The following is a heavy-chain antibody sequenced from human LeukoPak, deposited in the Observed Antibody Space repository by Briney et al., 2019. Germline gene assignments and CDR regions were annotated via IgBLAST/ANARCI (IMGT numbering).Heavy chain of an antibody. CDR1: GGYW. J-gene: IGHJ3*02. V-gene: IGHV5-51*01. Sequence: GESLKISCKDSGGYWIGWVRQMPGKGLERMGIIYPGASDIRYSPSFQGQVTISGDGSTSTAYLQWSSLKASDTAMYYCARCSTCARSSGYYDAFDIWGQGTMVTVSS. D-gene: IGHD3-22*01. CDR3: ARCSTCARSSGYYDAFDI. CDR2: IYPGASDI.